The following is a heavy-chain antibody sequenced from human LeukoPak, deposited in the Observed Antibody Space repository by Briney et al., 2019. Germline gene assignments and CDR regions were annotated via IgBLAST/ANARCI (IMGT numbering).Heavy chain of an antibody. CDR3: AKAGGTYYPDHFDP. Sequence: GGSLRLSCAASGFTFSSYSMNWVRQAPGKGLEWVSSISSSSNYIYYADSVKGRFTISRDNSKNTLYMQMDSLRVEDTAVYYCAKAGGTYYPDHFDPWGQGTLVTVSS. D-gene: IGHD1-26*01. CDR1: GFTFSSYS. CDR2: ISSSSNYI. J-gene: IGHJ5*02. V-gene: IGHV3-21*01.